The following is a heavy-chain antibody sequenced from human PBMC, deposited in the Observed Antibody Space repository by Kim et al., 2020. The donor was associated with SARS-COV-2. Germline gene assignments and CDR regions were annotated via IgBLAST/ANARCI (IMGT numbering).Heavy chain of an antibody. D-gene: IGHD1-26*01. CDR3: AGTARGANFDY. Sequence: NYNPALRSRVTISVDTSKNQFSLKLSSVTAADTAVYYCAGTARGANFDYWGRGALVTVSS. J-gene: IGHJ4*02. V-gene: IGHV4-4*09.